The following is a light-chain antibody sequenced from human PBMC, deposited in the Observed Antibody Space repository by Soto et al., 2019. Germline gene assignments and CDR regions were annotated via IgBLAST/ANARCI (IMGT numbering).Light chain of an antibody. Sequence: SYELTQPPSVSVSPGQTASITCSGDKLGDKYASWYQQKPGRSPLLVIFQDTERPSGIPERFSASNSGNTATLTISGAQALDEADYYCRAWDSHTGVFGGGTKLTVL. CDR1: KLGDKY. J-gene: IGLJ3*02. V-gene: IGLV3-1*01. CDR3: RAWDSHTGV. CDR2: QDT.